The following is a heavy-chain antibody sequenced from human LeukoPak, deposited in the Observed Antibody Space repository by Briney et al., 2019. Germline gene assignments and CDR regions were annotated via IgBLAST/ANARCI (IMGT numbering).Heavy chain of an antibody. D-gene: IGHD5-24*01. CDR2: MNNTGNT. J-gene: IGHJ4*02. V-gene: IGHV4-59*01. CDR1: GGSISSFY. Sequence: TSETLSLTCVVSGGSISSFYWSGLRQPPGKGLEWMAYMNNTGNTNYNPSLKSRVTISVDTSKNQFSLTVTSVTAADTAVYYCARSPGADGSQWDLSGYDYWGQGTLVTVSS. CDR3: ARSPGADGSQWDLSGYDY.